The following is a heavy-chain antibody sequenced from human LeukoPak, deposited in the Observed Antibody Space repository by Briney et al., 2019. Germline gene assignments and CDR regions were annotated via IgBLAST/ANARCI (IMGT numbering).Heavy chain of an antibody. D-gene: IGHD6-13*01. V-gene: IGHV4-4*07. Sequence: SETLSLTCTVSGDSISNHYWGWVRQPAGKGLEWIGRIHTSGSTNYNPSLKSRVTLSVDTAKNQFSLKLTSVTAADTAVYYCARVGYSSSWFSEYWFDPWGQGTLVTVSS. CDR3: ARVGYSSSWFSEYWFDP. CDR2: IHTSGST. CDR1: GDSISNHY. J-gene: IGHJ5*02.